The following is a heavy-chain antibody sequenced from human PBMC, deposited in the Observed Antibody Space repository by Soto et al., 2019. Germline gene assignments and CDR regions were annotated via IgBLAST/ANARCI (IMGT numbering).Heavy chain of an antibody. CDR2: ISSSSSHT. CDR3: VRAASELDY. V-gene: IGHV3-11*06. CDR1: GFTFSDYY. D-gene: IGHD5-18*01. J-gene: IGHJ4*02. Sequence: QVQLVESGGGLVKPGGSLRLSCSASGFTFSDYYMTWIRQAPGTGLEWVSYISSSSSHTNYADSVEGRFTISRDNAKNSLYLQMNSLRAEDTAVYYCVRAASELDYWGQGTLVTVSP.